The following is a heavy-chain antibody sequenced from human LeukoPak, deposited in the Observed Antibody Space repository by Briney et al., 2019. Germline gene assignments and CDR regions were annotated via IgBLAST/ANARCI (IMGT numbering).Heavy chain of an antibody. V-gene: IGHV1-18*01. J-gene: IGHJ5*02. CDR2: ISAYNGNT. CDR1: GYTFTSYG. CDR3: ARVVNNYDSSADWFDP. Sequence: ASVKVSCKASGYTFTSYGISWVRQAPGQGLEWMGWISAYNGNTNYAQKLQGRVTMTTDTSTSTAYMELRSLRSDDTAVYYCARVVNNYDSSADWFDPWGQGTLVTVSS. D-gene: IGHD3-22*01.